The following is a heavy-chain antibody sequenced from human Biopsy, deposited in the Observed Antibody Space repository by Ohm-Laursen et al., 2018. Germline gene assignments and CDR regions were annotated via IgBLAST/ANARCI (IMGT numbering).Heavy chain of an antibody. CDR3: LREAATGYYRTADF. V-gene: IGHV3-23*01. J-gene: IGHJ4*02. CDR1: GFTFSNYA. CDR2: ITGRGDSGGKT. D-gene: IGHD3-9*01. Sequence: SLRLSCAASGFTFSNYAMNWVRQAPGKGLEWVSAITGRGDSGGKTYYADSVKGRFTISRDNSKNTLSLQMNSLRVEDAAMYYCLREAATGYYRTADFWGQGTLVTVSS.